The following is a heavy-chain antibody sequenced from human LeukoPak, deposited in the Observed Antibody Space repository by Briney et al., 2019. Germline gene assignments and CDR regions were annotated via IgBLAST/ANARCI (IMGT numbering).Heavy chain of an antibody. CDR2: ISGSGGST. CDR3: AKDTGSGSIRVEYFHH. V-gene: IGHV3-23*01. Sequence: HPGGSLRLSCEASGFTFSSYAMSWVRQAPGKGLEWVSAISGSGGSTYYADSVKGRSTFSRDNSKNTLYLQMSSLRADDTAVYYCAKDTGSGSIRVEYFHHWGQGTLVTVSS. CDR1: GFTFSSYA. J-gene: IGHJ1*01. D-gene: IGHD1-26*01.